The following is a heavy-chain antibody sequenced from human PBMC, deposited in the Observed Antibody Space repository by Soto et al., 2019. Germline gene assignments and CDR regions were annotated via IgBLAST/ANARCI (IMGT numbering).Heavy chain of an antibody. V-gene: IGHV4-39*01. D-gene: IGHD5-18*01. CDR3: ARYGRGYSYGHGSFDY. Sequence: PSETLSLTCTVSGDSSSTNSYSWGWIRQPPGQGLEWIGIFYYSGSTHYNPSLKSRLTVSVDTSKNQFSLKVSSVTAADTAVYYCARYGRGYSYGHGSFDYWGLGTLVTVSS. J-gene: IGHJ4*02. CDR2: FYYSGST. CDR1: GDSSSTNSYS.